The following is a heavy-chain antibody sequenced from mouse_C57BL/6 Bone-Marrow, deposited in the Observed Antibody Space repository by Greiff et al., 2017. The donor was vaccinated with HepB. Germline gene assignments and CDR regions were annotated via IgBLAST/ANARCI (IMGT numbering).Heavy chain of an antibody. J-gene: IGHJ1*03. D-gene: IGHD1-1*01. Sequence: EVQLQESGGDLVKPGGSLKLSCAASGFTFSSYGMSWVRQTPDKRLEWVATISSGGSYTYYPDSVKGRFTISRDNAKNTLYLQMSSLKSEDTAMYYCARPYYGSNWYFDVWGTGTTVTVSS. CDR3: ARPYYGSNWYFDV. V-gene: IGHV5-6*01. CDR2: ISSGGSYT. CDR1: GFTFSSYG.